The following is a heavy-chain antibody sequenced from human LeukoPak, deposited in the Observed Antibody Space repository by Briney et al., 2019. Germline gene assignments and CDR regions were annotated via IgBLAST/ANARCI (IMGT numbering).Heavy chain of an antibody. D-gene: IGHD3-22*01. J-gene: IGHJ4*02. CDR2: ISSGGNT. CDR1: GFIVSSNY. V-gene: IGHV3-53*01. CDR3: AREVRGYFFDY. Sequence: PRGSLRLSCAAPGFIVSSNYMSWVGQAPGKGLELVSVISSGGNTYYADSLKGRFTISRDNSKNTLYLQMNGLRAEDTAVYYCAREVRGYFFDYWGQGTLVTVSS.